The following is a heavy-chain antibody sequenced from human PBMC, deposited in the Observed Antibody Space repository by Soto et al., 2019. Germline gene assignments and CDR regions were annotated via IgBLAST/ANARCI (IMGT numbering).Heavy chain of an antibody. Sequence: SETLSLTCAVYGGSFSGYYWSWIRQPPGKGLEWIGEINHSGSTNYNPSLKSRVTISVDTSKNQFSLKLSSVTAADTAVYYCARAYYYGSGSSRRYYGMDVWGQGTTFTVSS. CDR2: INHSGST. D-gene: IGHD3-10*01. V-gene: IGHV4-34*01. J-gene: IGHJ6*02. CDR3: ARAYYYGSGSSRRYYGMDV. CDR1: GGSFSGYY.